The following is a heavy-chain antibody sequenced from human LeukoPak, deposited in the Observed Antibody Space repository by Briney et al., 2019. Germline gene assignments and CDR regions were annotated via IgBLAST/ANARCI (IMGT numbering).Heavy chain of an antibody. D-gene: IGHD3-16*01. CDR3: ARGYDDYVWGSYGLLDY. V-gene: IGHV3-23*01. CDR1: GFTFSSYA. CDR2: IDYSGGST. Sequence: GGSLRLSCAASGFTFSSYAMSWVHQAPGKGLEWVSSIDYSGGSTHYADSVMGRFTISRDNSKNTLYLQMNSLRAEDTAVYYCARGYDDYVWGSYGLLDYWGQGTLVTVSS. J-gene: IGHJ4*02.